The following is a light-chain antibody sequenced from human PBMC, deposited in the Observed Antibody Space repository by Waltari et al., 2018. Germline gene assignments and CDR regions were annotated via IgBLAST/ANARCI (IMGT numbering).Light chain of an antibody. J-gene: IGKJ1*01. CDR2: KAS. CDR1: QSVNRW. Sequence: DIQMTQSPSPLSASVGDRGTITCRASQSVNRWLAWYQQKPGKAPKLLISKASALQNGVAPRFSGGGSGTEFTLTISNLQPDDSSTYYCQQYEAFPVTFGHGTKVEIK. CDR3: QQYEAFPVT. V-gene: IGKV1-5*03.